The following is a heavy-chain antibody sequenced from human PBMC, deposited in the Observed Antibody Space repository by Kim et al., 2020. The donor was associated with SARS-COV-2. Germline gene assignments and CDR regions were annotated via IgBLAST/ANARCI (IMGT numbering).Heavy chain of an antibody. D-gene: IGHD1-26*01. J-gene: IGHJ4*02. CDR1: GFTFSSYA. CDR2: IYSGGSST. Sequence: GGSLRLSCAASGFTFSSYAMSWVRQAPGKGLEWVSVIYSGGSSTYYADSVKGRFTISRDNSKNTLYLQMNSLRAEDTAEYYCAKGVGWLEFEGYYFDYWGQGTLVTVSS. V-gene: IGHV3-23*03. CDR3: AKGVGWLEFEGYYFDY.